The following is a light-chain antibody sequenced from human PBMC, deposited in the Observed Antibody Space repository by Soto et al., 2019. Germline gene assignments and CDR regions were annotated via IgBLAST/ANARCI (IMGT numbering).Light chain of an antibody. CDR3: QQSYDTPWT. V-gene: IGKV1-39*01. CDR2: AAY. J-gene: IGKJ5*01. CDR1: QTILSF. Sequence: EIQMTQSPFSLSASIGDRVTITCRASQTILSFLNWYQQRPGKAPSLLIYAAYNLESGVPSRFSGSGSGTEFTLTISSLQPEEFATYYCQQSYDTPWTFGQGPRLDI.